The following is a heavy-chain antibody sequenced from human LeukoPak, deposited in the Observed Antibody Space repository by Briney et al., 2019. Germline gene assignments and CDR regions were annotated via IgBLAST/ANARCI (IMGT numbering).Heavy chain of an antibody. V-gene: IGHV1-69*01. J-gene: IGHJ6*03. CDR3: ARCMADCSSTSCYDYYYYYMDV. Sequence: SVKVSRKASGGTFSSYAISWVRQAPGQGLEWMGGIIPIFGTANYAQKFQGRVTITADESTSTAYMELSSLRSEDTAVYYCARCMADCSSTSCYDYYYYYMDVWGKGTTVTVSS. CDR2: IIPIFGTA. D-gene: IGHD2-2*01. CDR1: GGTFSSYA.